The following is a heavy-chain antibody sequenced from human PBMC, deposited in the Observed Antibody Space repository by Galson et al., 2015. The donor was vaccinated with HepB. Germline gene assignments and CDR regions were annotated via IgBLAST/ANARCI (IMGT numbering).Heavy chain of an antibody. J-gene: IGHJ3*02. CDR3: ARVDYDGTLRDLHAFDI. Sequence: SLRLSCAASGFTFSDHYMDWVRQAPGKGLEWVGRTRNKANSYTTEYAASVKGRFTISRDDSKNSLYLQMNSLKTEDTAVYYCARVDYDGTLRDLHAFDIWGQGTMVTVSS. CDR2: TRNKANSYTT. D-gene: IGHD1-14*01. V-gene: IGHV3-72*01. CDR1: GFTFSDHY.